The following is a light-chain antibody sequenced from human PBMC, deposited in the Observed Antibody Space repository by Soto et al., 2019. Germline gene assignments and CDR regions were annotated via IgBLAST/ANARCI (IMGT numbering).Light chain of an antibody. J-gene: IGKJ2*01. CDR1: QSVSSSY. V-gene: IGKV3-20*01. CDR3: QQYGSSPPYT. CDR2: GAS. Sequence: EIVLTQSPGTLSLSPGERATLSCRASQSVSSSYLAWYQQKPGQAPRLLIYGASSRATGIPDRFSGSGSGTDFPRTISRLEPEDFAVYYCQQYGSSPPYTFGQGTKLEIK.